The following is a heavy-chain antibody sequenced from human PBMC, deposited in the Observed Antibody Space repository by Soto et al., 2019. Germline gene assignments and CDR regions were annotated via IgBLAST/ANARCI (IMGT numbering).Heavy chain of an antibody. J-gene: IGHJ4*02. CDR3: ARHNYGSGSTYFDY. CDR1: GDSITSSSYY. Sequence: PSETLSLTCTVSGDSITSSSYYWGWIRQPPGKGLEWIASIYYSGSTNYNPSLKSRVTISVDTSKNQFSLKLNSMTAADTAVYYCARHNYGSGSTYFDYWGQGTLVTVSS. V-gene: IGHV4-39*01. D-gene: IGHD3-10*01. CDR2: IYYSGST.